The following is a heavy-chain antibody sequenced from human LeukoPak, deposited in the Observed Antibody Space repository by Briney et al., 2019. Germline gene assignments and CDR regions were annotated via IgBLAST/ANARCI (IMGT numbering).Heavy chain of an antibody. Sequence: ASVKVSCKASGYTFTSYDINWVRQATGQGLEWMGWMNPNSGNTGYAQKFQGRVTITRNTSISTAYMGLSSLRSEDTAVYYCARGGKYHYDSSGPLPPAYWGQGTLVTVSS. V-gene: IGHV1-8*01. CDR2: MNPNSGNT. CDR1: GYTFTSYD. J-gene: IGHJ4*02. D-gene: IGHD3-22*01. CDR3: ARGGKYHYDSSGPLPPAY.